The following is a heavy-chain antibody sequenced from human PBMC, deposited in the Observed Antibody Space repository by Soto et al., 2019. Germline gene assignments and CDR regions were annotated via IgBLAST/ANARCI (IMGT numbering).Heavy chain of an antibody. CDR2: INTGNGNT. Sequence: ASVKVSCKASGHNGIYWVRQAPGQRLEWMGWINTGNGNTEYSQKFQGRVTITRDTSASTAYMELSRLRSDDTAVYYCARAPQLLGYYDSSGYPSHWGQGTLVTVSS. J-gene: IGHJ4*02. V-gene: IGHV1-3*04. CDR3: ARAPQLLGYYDSSGYPSH. D-gene: IGHD3-22*01. CDR1: GHNG.